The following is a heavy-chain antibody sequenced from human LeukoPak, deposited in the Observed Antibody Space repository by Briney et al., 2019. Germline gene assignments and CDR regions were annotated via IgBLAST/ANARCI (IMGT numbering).Heavy chain of an antibody. CDR2: ISSVGNYI. Sequence: GGSLRLSCAASGFTFSSYSLNWVRQAPGKGLEWVSSISSVGNYIYYADSVKGRFTISRDNAKNSLYLQMNSLRAEDTAVYYCARDRPTNSGYDTRTFDYWGQGTLVTVSS. CDR3: ARDRPTNSGYDTRTFDY. J-gene: IGHJ4*02. D-gene: IGHD5-12*01. CDR1: GFTFSSYS. V-gene: IGHV3-21*01.